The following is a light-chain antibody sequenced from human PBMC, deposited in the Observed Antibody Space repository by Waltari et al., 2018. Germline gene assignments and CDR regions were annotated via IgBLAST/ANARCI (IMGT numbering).Light chain of an antibody. CDR1: PSVSSRY. J-gene: IGKJ5*01. CDR2: GAS. CDR3: QQYGSSPLIT. Sequence: EIVLTQSPGTLSLSPGERAPLSCRASPSVSSRYLAWYQQKPGQAPRPLIYGASSRATGIPDRFSGSGSGTDFTLTISRLEPEDFAVYYCQQYGSSPLITFGQGTRLEIK. V-gene: IGKV3-20*01.